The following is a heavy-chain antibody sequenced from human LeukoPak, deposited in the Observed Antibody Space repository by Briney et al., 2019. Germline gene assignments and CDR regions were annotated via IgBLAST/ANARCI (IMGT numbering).Heavy chain of an antibody. D-gene: IGHD3-22*01. V-gene: IGHV3-23*01. CDR2: ISVRSRKT. J-gene: IGHJ5*02. Sequence: PGGSLRLSCTASGLIFRTYAMNWVRQAPGKGLEWVSLISVRSRKTYYADSVQGRFTISRDDSQNTLYLQMNNLRAEDTAVYHCAKDLDSSSYYTFDPWGQGTLVTVSS. CDR3: AKDLDSSSYYTFDP. CDR1: GLIFRTYA.